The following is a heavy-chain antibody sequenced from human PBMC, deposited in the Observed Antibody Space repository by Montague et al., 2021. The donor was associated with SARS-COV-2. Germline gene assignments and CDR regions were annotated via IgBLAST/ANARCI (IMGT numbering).Heavy chain of an antibody. CDR3: ARMRWLRSEGGYYYGMDV. CDR2: SYHSGRT. V-gene: IGHV4-4*02. D-gene: IGHD5-12*01. Sequence: SETLSLTCAVSGGSISSSNWWSWVRQPPGKGLEWIGESYHSGRTNYNPSLKGRVTISVDKYQNHFSLKLRPVTAADTAVYYCARMRWLRSEGGYYYGMDVWGQGTTVTVSS. CDR1: GGSISSSNW. J-gene: IGHJ6*02.